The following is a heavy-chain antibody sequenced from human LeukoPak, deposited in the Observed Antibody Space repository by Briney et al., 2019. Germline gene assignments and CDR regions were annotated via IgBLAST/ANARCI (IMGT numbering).Heavy chain of an antibody. CDR3: ARWIQLWLSWDY. Sequence: GGSLRLSCAASGFTFSSYGMHWVRQAPGKGLEWVAFIRHDGSNKYHADSVKGRFTISRDNAKNSLYLQMNSLRAEDTAVYYCARWIQLWLSWDYWGQGTLVTVSS. CDR2: IRHDGSNK. CDR1: GFTFSSYG. V-gene: IGHV3-30*02. J-gene: IGHJ4*02. D-gene: IGHD5-18*01.